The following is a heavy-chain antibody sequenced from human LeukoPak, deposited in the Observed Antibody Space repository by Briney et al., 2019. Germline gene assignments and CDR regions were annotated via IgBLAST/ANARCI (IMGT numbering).Heavy chain of an antibody. V-gene: IGHV3-21*01. J-gene: IGHJ4*02. CDR2: ISSSSSYI. CDR1: GFTFSSYS. CDR3: ARDTYIGYDSSGYYSAFDY. D-gene: IGHD3-22*01. Sequence: GGSLRLPCAASGFTFSSYSMNWVRQAPGKGLEWVSSISSSSSYIYYADSVKGRFTISRDNAKNSLYLQMNSLRAEDTAVYYCARDTYIGYDSSGYYSAFDYWGQGTLVTVSS.